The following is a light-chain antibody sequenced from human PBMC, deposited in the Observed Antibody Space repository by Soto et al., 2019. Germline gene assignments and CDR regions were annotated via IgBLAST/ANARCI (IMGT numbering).Light chain of an antibody. V-gene: IGKV3-11*01. CDR3: QQRSTWRT. J-gene: IGKJ1*01. CDR1: QSVSSY. CDR2: DAS. Sequence: IVLTQSPATLSLSPGERATLSCRASQSVSSYLAWYQQKPGQAPRLLIYDASKRATGIPARFTGSGFGTDYTLTISSLDPEDFAVYYCQQRSTWRTFGQGTKVEI.